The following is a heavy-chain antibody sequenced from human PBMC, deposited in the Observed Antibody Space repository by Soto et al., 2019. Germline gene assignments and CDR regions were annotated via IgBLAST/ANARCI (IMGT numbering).Heavy chain of an antibody. Sequence: SVKFSCKASGGTFSSYAISWVRQAPGQGLEWMGGIIPIFGTANYAQKFQGRVTITADKSTSTTYMELSSLRSEDTAVYYCAREVPQFALGMDVWGQGTTVTVS. CDR3: AREVPQFALGMDV. D-gene: IGHD3-10*01. J-gene: IGHJ6*02. V-gene: IGHV1-69*06. CDR1: GGTFSSYA. CDR2: IIPIFGTA.